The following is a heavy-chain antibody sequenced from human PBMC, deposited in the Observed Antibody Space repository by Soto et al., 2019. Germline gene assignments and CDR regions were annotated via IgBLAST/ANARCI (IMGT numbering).Heavy chain of an antibody. CDR2: MYYSGST. CDR3: ARLVWSYGTWFDP. V-gene: IGHV4-39*07. Sequence: PSETLSLTCTVSGGSISSSSYYWGWIRQPPGKGLEWIGSMYYSGSTYYNPSLKSRVTISVDTSKNQFSLKLSSVTAADTAVYYCARLVWSYGTWFDPWGQGTLVTVSS. D-gene: IGHD5-18*01. J-gene: IGHJ5*02. CDR1: GGSISSSSYY.